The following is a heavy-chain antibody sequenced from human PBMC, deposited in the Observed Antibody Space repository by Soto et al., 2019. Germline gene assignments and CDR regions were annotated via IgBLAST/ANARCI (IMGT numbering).Heavy chain of an antibody. CDR1: GSTVSSYG. V-gene: IGHV3-30*02. CDR2: IPYDGKKK. J-gene: IGHJ3*02. D-gene: IGHD6-13*01. Sequence: WGSLRLSCAESGSTVSSYGMHWVRQAQGKGLEWLAFIPYDGKKKFYADSVKGRFTMSRDDSLYLQMDSLRVEDTAMYYCAKGHRNSGWYFGAFEIWGQGTMVTVSS. CDR3: AKGHRNSGWYFGAFEI.